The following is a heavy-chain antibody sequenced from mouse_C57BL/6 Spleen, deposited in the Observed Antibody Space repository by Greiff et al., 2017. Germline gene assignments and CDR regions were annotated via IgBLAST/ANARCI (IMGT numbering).Heavy chain of an antibody. CDR1: GYTFTDYY. J-gene: IGHJ4*01. Sequence: EVQLQQSGPVLVKPGASVTMSCKASGYTFTDYYMNWVKQSHGKSLEWIGVINPYNGGTSYNQKFKGKATLTVDKSSSTAYMELNSLTSEDSAVYYCARELRDSAMDYWGQGTSVTVSS. CDR3: ARELRDSAMDY. V-gene: IGHV1-19*01. D-gene: IGHD1-1*01. CDR2: INPYNGGT.